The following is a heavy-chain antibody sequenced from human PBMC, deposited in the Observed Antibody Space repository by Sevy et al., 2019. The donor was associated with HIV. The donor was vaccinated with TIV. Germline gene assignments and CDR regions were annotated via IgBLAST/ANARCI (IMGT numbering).Heavy chain of an antibody. D-gene: IGHD1-1*01. J-gene: IGHJ1*01. V-gene: IGHV3-30*02. CDR3: ALERLSSDVAEYFQN. CDR2: IWNDGSNK. Sequence: GGSLRLSCAASGFTFSDYGMQWVRQAPGKGLEWVAVIWNDGSNKYYADSVKGRFTISRDNFQNSLFLQMNSLRPEDTAVYYCALERLSSDVAEYFQNWGQGTLVTVSS. CDR1: GFTFSDYG.